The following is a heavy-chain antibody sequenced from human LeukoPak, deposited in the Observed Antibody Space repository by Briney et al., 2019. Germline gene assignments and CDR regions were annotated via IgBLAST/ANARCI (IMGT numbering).Heavy chain of an antibody. CDR1: GYTFTSYG. J-gene: IGHJ3*02. CDR3: ARDEAQRYDFWSGYYPPDPFDI. CDR2: ISAYNGNT. Sequence: ASVKVSCKASGYTFTSYGISWVRQAPGQGLEWMGWISAYNGNTNYAQKLRGRVTMTTDTSTSTAYMELRSLRSDDTAVYYCARDEAQRYDFWSGYYPPDPFDIWGQGTMVTVSS. V-gene: IGHV1-18*01. D-gene: IGHD3-3*01.